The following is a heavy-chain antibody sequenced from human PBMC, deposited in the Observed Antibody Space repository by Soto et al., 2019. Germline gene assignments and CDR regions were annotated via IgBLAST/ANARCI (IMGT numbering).Heavy chain of an antibody. CDR2: ISSGSSYI. Sequence: GGSLRLSCAASGFTFSSYSMNWVRQAPGKGLEWVSSISSGSSYIYYADSVKGRFTISRDNAKNSLYLQMNSLRAEDTAVYYCAREPHYYDSSGYYPGARYYGMDVWGQGTTVTVSS. D-gene: IGHD3-22*01. CDR1: GFTFSSYS. CDR3: AREPHYYDSSGYYPGARYYGMDV. V-gene: IGHV3-21*01. J-gene: IGHJ6*02.